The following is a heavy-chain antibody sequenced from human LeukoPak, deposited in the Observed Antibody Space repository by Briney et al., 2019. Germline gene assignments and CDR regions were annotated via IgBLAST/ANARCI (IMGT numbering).Heavy chain of an antibody. CDR1: GFTFSSYG. CDR2: ISGSGGST. J-gene: IGHJ6*03. Sequence: PGGSLRLSCAASGFTFSSYGMSWVRQAPGKGLERVSAISGSGGSTYYADSVKGRFTISRDNSKNTLYLQMNSLRAEDTAVYYCTTEGPHLYYMDVWGKGTTVTISS. V-gene: IGHV3-23*01. CDR3: TTEGPHLYYMDV.